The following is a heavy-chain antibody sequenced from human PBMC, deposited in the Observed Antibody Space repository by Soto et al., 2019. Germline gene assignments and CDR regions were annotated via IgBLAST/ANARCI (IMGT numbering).Heavy chain of an antibody. CDR3: ARGGTSGSAVFNWFDP. CDR1: VGSISIYY. D-gene: IGHD3-10*01. J-gene: IGHJ5*02. CDR2: IYYSGGT. V-gene: IGHV4-59*01. Sequence: SETLSLSCTFSVGSISIYYWSWIRQPPGKGLDWIGYIYYSGGTNYTPSLRSRVTISVDTSKNQLSLNLTSLTAADTAVYYCARGGTSGSAVFNWFDPWGQGTLVTVSS.